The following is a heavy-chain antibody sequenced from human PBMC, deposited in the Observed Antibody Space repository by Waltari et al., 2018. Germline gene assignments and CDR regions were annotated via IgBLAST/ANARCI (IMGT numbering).Heavy chain of an antibody. V-gene: IGHV3-30-3*01. CDR2: ISYDGSNK. CDR3: AREGSSWFDY. J-gene: IGHJ4*02. CDR1: GFTFSSYA. D-gene: IGHD6-13*01. Sequence: QVQLVESGGGVVQPGRSLRLSCAASGFTFSSYAMHWVRQAPGKGLEWVAVISYDGSNKYYADSVKGRFTISRDNSKNTLYLQMNSLRAEDTAVYYCAREGSSWFDYWGQGTLVTVSS.